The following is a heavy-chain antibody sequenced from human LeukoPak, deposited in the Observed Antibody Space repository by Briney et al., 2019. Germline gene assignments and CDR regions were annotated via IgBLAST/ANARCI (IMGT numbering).Heavy chain of an antibody. Sequence: SEALSLTCAVSGGSISSYYWSWIRQPPGKGLEWIGYIYYRGSANYNPSFKSRVTISVDTSKNQFSLRLRSVTAADTAVYYCATPARHASGYVYGAVDTCGQGTMVTVSS. CDR1: GGSISSYY. CDR3: ATPARHASGYVYGAVDT. V-gene: IGHV4-59*08. D-gene: IGHD3-3*01. J-gene: IGHJ3*02. CDR2: IYYRGSA.